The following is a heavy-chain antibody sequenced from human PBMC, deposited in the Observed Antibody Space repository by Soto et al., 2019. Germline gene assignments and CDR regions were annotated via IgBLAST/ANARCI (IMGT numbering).Heavy chain of an antibody. J-gene: IGHJ4*02. V-gene: IGHV4-4*02. CDR1: GASFTSNDW. CDR3: AGRDPGTSVDY. D-gene: IGHD1-7*01. Sequence: PSETLSLTFAVSGASFTSNDWWTWVRQPPGRGLEWIGEIYRTGSTNYNPSLKSRVTISLDKSENQFSLKVTSLTAADTAVYYCAGRDPGTSVDYWGQGTLVTVSS. CDR2: IYRTGST.